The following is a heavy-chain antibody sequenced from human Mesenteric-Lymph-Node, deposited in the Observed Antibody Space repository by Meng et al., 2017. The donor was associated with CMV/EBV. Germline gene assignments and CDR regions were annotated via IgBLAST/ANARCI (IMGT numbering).Heavy chain of an antibody. V-gene: IGHV4-31*03. J-gene: IGHJ4*02. Sequence: SETLSLTCTVSGGSISSGGYYWSRIRQHPGKGLEWIGYIYYSGSTYYNPSLKSRVTISVDTSKNQFSLKLSSVTAADTAVYYCARIGYDSSGYYPGPDDYWGQGTLVTVSS. CDR1: GGSISSGGYY. D-gene: IGHD3-22*01. CDR3: ARIGYDSSGYYPGPDDY. CDR2: IYYSGST.